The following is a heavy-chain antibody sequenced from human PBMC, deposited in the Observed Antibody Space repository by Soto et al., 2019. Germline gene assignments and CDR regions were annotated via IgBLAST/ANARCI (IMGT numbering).Heavy chain of an antibody. V-gene: IGHV1-2*02. D-gene: IGHD6-13*01. CDR2: INPKSGGT. CDR3: ARGLYSSPAYFFDS. CDR1: GYTFCGHY. J-gene: IGHJ4*02. Sequence: QVQLVQSGAEVKKPGASVKVSCKATGYTFCGHYMHWVRQAPGQGLEWMGWINPKSGGTNYAQKFQGRVTMTADTSVSAASMELTSLRSDDTAVFYCARGLYSSPAYFFDSWGQGTLVTVSS.